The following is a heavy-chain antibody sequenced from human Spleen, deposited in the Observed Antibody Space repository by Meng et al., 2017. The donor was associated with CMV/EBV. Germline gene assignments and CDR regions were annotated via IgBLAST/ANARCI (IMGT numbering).Heavy chain of an antibody. J-gene: IGHJ4*02. D-gene: IGHD5-12*01. CDR1: GGSFSGYY. CDR3: ARGYVNVDIVATINRAHFDY. Sequence: QVQLQQWGAGLLMPSETLSPTWAVYGGSFSGYYWSWIRQPPGKGLEWIGEINHSGSTNYNPSLKSRVTISVDTSKNQFSLKLSSVTAADTAVYYCARGYVNVDIVATINRAHFDYWGQGTLVTVLL. V-gene: IGHV4-34*01. CDR2: INHSGST.